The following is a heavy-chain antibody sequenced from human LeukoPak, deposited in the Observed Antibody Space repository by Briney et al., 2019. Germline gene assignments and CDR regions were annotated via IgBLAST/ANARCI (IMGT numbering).Heavy chain of an antibody. Sequence: GGSLRLSCAASGFTFSSYAMHWVRQAPGKGLERVAVISYDGSNKYYADSVKGRFTISRDNSKNTLYLQMNSLRAEDTAVYYCARDQAATTNPSWFDPWGQGTLVTVSS. CDR2: ISYDGSNK. D-gene: IGHD5-12*01. J-gene: IGHJ5*02. V-gene: IGHV3-30-3*01. CDR3: ARDQAATTNPSWFDP. CDR1: GFTFSSYA.